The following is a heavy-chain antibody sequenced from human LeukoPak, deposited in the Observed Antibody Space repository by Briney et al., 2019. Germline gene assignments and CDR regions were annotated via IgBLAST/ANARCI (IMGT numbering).Heavy chain of an antibody. V-gene: IGHV4-34*01. Sequence: SETLSLTCAVYGGSFSGYYWSWIRQPPGKGLEWIGEINHSGSTNYNPSLKSRVTISVDTSKNQFSLKLSSVTAADTAVYYCARGGEWMAHWGQGTLVTVSS. CDR1: GGSFSGYY. CDR3: ARGGEWMAH. J-gene: IGHJ4*02. CDR2: INHSGST. D-gene: IGHD6-19*01.